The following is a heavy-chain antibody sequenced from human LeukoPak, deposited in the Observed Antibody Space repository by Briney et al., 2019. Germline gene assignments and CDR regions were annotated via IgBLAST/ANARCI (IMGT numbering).Heavy chain of an antibody. J-gene: IGHJ5*02. Sequence: ASVKVSCKVSGYILAELSIHWVRQAPGKGLEWMGGFDPEGGETIYAQNFQGRVTMTEDTSTDTAYMELSSLRSEDTAVYYCTTGRPSRYADWLATHNWFDPWGQGTLVTVSS. D-gene: IGHD3-9*01. CDR2: FDPEGGET. V-gene: IGHV1-24*01. CDR1: GYILAELS. CDR3: TTGRPSRYADWLATHNWFDP.